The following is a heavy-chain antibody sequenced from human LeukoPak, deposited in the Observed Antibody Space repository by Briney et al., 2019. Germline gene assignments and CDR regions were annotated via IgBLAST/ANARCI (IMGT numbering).Heavy chain of an antibody. V-gene: IGHV3-7*01. CDR1: GFTFSSYW. D-gene: IGHD3-22*01. Sequence: GGSLRLSCAASGFTFSSYWMSWVRQAPGKGLEWVANIKQDGSEKYYVDSVKGRFTISRDNAKNSLYLQMNSLRAEDTAVYYCARDPRYDSSGYDIDYWGQGTLVTVSS. CDR3: ARDPRYDSSGYDIDY. CDR2: IKQDGSEK. J-gene: IGHJ4*02.